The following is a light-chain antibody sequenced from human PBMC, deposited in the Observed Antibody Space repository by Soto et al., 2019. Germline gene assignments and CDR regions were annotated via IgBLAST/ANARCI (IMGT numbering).Light chain of an antibody. J-gene: IGKJ1*01. CDR2: RAS. Sequence: DIQMTQSPSTLSASVGDRVTITCRASQSISSWLAWYQQKPGKAPKLLIYRASILESGVPSRFSGSGSGTELTLTISSLQPDDFATYYCQQYNSYWTFGQGTKVDIK. CDR1: QSISSW. CDR3: QQYNSYWT. V-gene: IGKV1-5*03.